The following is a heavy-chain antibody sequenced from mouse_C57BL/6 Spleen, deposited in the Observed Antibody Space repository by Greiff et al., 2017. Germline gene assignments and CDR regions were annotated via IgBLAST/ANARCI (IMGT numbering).Heavy chain of an antibody. CDR2: IYPRSGNT. CDR3: ARKEYDGYYFDY. D-gene: IGHD2-3*01. Sequence: QVQLQQSGAELARPGASVKLSCKASGYTFTSYGISWVKQRTGQGLEWIGEIYPRSGNTYYNEKFKGKATLTADKSSSTAYMELRSLTSEDSAVYFCARKEYDGYYFDYWGQGTTLTVSS. V-gene: IGHV1-81*01. J-gene: IGHJ2*01. CDR1: GYTFTSYG.